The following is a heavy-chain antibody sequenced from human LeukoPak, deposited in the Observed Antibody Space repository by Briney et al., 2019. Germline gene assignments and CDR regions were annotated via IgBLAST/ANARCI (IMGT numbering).Heavy chain of an antibody. J-gene: IGHJ4*02. Sequence: GGSLRLSCAASGFTFSSYSMNWVRQAPGKGLEWVSSISSSSSYIYYADSVKGRFTISRDNAKNTLYLQMNSLRAEDTAVYYCARDKGWFGELLGYFDYWGQGTLVTVSS. CDR3: ARDKGWFGELLGYFDY. D-gene: IGHD3-10*01. CDR2: ISSSSSYI. CDR1: GFTFSSYS. V-gene: IGHV3-21*01.